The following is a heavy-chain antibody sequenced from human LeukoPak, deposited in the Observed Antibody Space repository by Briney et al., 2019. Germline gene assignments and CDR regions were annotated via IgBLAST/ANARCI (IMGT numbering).Heavy chain of an antibody. D-gene: IGHD1-26*01. Sequence: GASVKVSCKASGYTFTSFGISWVRQAPGQGLEWVGWISVYNGHTNSVQNLQGRVTMTTDTSTSTAYMELGSLTSDDTAVYYCARDQVVGATAGTFDYWGQGTLVTVSS. CDR2: ISVYNGHT. CDR3: ARDQVVGATAGTFDY. J-gene: IGHJ4*02. CDR1: GYTFTSFG. V-gene: IGHV1-18*01.